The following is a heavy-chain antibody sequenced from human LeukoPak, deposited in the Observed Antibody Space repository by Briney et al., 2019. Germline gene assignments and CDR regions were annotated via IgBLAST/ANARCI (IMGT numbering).Heavy chain of an antibody. CDR2: ISYNSEKI. CDR1: GFTFQNFA. D-gene: IGHD3-22*01. V-gene: IGHV3-9*01. J-gene: IGHJ4*02. CDR3: VKDNYYDSSGSHLDY. Sequence: GGSLRLSCVTSGFTFQNFAMPWVRQAPGKGLEWVSGISYNSEKIDYVDSVRGRFTISRDNAKGSVSLQMNSLRLEDTALYFCVKDNYYDSSGSHLDYWGQGTRVTVSS.